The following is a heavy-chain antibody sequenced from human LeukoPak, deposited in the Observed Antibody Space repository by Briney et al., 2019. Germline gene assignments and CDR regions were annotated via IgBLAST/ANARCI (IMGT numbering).Heavy chain of an antibody. Sequence: PGGSLRLSCAASGFAFTSAWMSWVRQAPGKGLGWVAVIWYDGSNKYYADSVKGRFTISRDNSKNTLYLQMNSLRAEDTAVYYCARDYGDYVPSLYYFDYWGQGTLVTVSS. V-gene: IGHV3-33*08. CDR3: ARDYGDYVPSLYYFDY. CDR2: IWYDGSNK. D-gene: IGHD4-17*01. J-gene: IGHJ4*02. CDR1: GFAFTSAW.